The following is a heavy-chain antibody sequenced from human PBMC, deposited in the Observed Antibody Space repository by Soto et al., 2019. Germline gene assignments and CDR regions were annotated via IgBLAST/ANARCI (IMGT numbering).Heavy chain of an antibody. CDR2: IIPIFGTA. V-gene: IGHV1-69*13. J-gene: IGHJ6*02. CDR1: GGTFSSYA. CDR3: VRVPYPREYYYYGMDV. D-gene: IGHD2-2*01. Sequence: ASVKVSCKASGGTFSSYAISWVRQAPGQGLEWMGGIIPIFGTANYAQKFQGRVTITADESTSTAYMELSSLRSEDTAVYYCVRVPYPREYYYYGMDVWGQGTTVTVSS.